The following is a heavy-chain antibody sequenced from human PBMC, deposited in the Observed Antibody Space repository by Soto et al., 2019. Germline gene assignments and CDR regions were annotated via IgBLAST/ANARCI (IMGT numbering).Heavy chain of an antibody. CDR1: GFTFSDHW. V-gene: IGHV3-74*01. CDR2: IKGDGSIT. J-gene: IGHJ6*02. Sequence: EVQLVESGGGLVQPGGSLRLCCAASGFTFSDHWIHWVRQGPGEGLVWVSRIKGDGSITNYADSVKGRFTISRDNAKNTVYLQINSLRVEDTALYYCARGLRGAYGMDVWGQGTTVTVSS. D-gene: IGHD2-21*01. CDR3: ARGLRGAYGMDV.